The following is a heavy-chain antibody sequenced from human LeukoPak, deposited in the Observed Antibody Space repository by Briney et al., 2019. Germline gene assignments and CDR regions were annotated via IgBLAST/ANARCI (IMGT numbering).Heavy chain of an antibody. Sequence: PGGSLRLSCAASGFTFSTYWMHWVRQTPGKGLVWVSRINSDGSVKDYAGAVKGRFTISRDNAKNTLYLQMNSLRVEDTAVYFCAREEAPVEGDDAFDFWGQGTVVTVFS. CDR2: INSDGSVK. CDR3: AREEAPVEGDDAFDF. D-gene: IGHD3-16*01. CDR1: GFTFSTYW. V-gene: IGHV3-74*01. J-gene: IGHJ3*01.